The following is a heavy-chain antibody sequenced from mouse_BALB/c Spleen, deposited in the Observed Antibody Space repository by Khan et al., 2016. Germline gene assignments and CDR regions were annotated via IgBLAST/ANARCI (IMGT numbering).Heavy chain of an antibody. V-gene: IGHV14-1*02. J-gene: IGHJ2*01. D-gene: IGHD2-14*01. CDR3: ARSPYVFDY. CDR2: IDPENGNS. Sequence: VQLKESGAELVRPGALVKLTCKASGFNIKDYYMHWVKQRPEQGLEWIGWIDPENGNSIYDPKFQGKASITADTSSNTAYLQVNSLTSEDTAVYYCARSPYVFDYWGQGTTLTVSS. CDR1: GFNIKDYY.